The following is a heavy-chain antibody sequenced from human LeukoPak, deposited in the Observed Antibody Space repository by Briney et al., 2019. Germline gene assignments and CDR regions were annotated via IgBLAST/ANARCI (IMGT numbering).Heavy chain of an antibody. CDR2: ISAYNGNT. D-gene: IGHD2-15*01. CDR3: ARDCSGGSCYGPEGWFDP. J-gene: IGHJ5*02. V-gene: IGHV1-18*01. CDR1: GYTFTSYG. Sequence: ASVKVSCKASGYTFTSYGISWVRQAPGQGLEWMGWISAYNGNTNYAQKLQGRVTMTTDTSTSTAYMELRSLRSDDTAVYYCARDCSGGSCYGPEGWFDPWGQGTLVTVSS.